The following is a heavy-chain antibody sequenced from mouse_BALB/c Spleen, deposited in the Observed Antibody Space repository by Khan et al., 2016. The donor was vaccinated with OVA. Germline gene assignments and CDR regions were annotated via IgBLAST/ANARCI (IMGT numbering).Heavy chain of an antibody. CDR2: TNPTNGRT. J-gene: IGHJ2*01. D-gene: IGHD1-1*01. V-gene: IGHV1S81*02. Sequence: VQLQQPGAELVKAGASVKMSCKASGYTFTSYWMHWVKQRLGQGLEWFAETNPTNGRTYYNEKFKSKATLTVDKYSSTAYMLLSGPTFEDSAVYYCARIKKIVATYFDYWGQGTTLTVSS. CDR1: GYTFTSYW. CDR3: ARIKKIVATYFDY.